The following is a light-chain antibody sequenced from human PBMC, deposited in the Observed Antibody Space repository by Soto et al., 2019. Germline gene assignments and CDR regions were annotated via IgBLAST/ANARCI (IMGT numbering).Light chain of an antibody. Sequence: QSVLTQPPSASGTPGQRVTISCSGSSSNIGSNAVSWYQPLTGTAPKLLIFSNDQRASGVPDRFSGSKSGASAFLVISGLQSEDEADYFCAAWDDSLMYFVFGTGTKVTVL. V-gene: IGLV1-44*01. CDR3: AAWDDSLMYFV. CDR1: SSNIGSNA. CDR2: SND. J-gene: IGLJ1*01.